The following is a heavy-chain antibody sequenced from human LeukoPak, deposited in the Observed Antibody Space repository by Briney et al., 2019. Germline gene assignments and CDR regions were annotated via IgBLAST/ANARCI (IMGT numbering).Heavy chain of an antibody. Sequence: GGSLRLSCAASGFRFTDYSMSWVRQAPGKGLEWVAGLGRSGEYKYYADSVKGRFTISRDNSKDTVSLQMNSLRAEDAAIYFCVKDRPCESCMPMDAWGQGTTVTVSS. V-gene: IGHV3-23*01. CDR1: GFRFTDYS. J-gene: IGHJ6*02. CDR2: LGRSGEYK. D-gene: IGHD2-2*01. CDR3: VKDRPCESCMPMDA.